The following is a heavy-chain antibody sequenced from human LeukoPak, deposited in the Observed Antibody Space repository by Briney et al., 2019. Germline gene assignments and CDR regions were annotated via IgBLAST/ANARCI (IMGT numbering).Heavy chain of an antibody. CDR1: GLTVSKNY. J-gene: IGHJ4*02. Sequence: GGSLRLSCAASGLTVSKNYMSWVRQAPGKGLESVSVIYSGGSTYYADSVRGRFIISRDNSKNTLYLRMNSLRVEDTAVYYCARVGGHWGQGTLVTVSS. CDR2: IYSGGST. CDR3: ARVGGH. D-gene: IGHD3-10*01. V-gene: IGHV3-53*01.